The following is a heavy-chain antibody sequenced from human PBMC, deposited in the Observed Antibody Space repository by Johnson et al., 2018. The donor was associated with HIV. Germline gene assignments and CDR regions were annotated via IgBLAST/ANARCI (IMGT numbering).Heavy chain of an antibody. D-gene: IGHD6-19*01. J-gene: IGHJ3*02. Sequence: VQLVESGGGVVQPGRSLRLSCAASGFTFSDYYMSWIRQAPGKGLEWVSGISGSGGRTYYADSVKGRFTISRDNAKNSLYLQMNSLRAEDTAVYYCARDTRQWDAFDIWGQGTMVTVSS. CDR3: ARDTRQWDAFDI. V-gene: IGHV3-11*01. CDR1: GFTFSDYY. CDR2: ISGSGGRT.